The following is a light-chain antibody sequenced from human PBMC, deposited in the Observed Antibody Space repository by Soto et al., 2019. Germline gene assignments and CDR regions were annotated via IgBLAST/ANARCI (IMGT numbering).Light chain of an antibody. CDR3: QQYDNWWT. CDR2: AAS. V-gene: IGKV3-15*01. J-gene: IGKJ1*01. Sequence: EIVLTQSPDTLSVSLGERATLSCRASQSLRSSLAWYQQKPGQAPRVLIYAASTRATGIPDRFSGSGSGTEFTLTISSLHSEDFGVYYCQQYDNWWTFGQGTKVDNK. CDR1: QSLRSS.